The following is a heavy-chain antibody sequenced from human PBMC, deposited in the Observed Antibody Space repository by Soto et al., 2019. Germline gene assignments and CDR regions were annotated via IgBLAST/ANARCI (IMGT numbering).Heavy chain of an antibody. V-gene: IGHV4-34*01. Sequence: SETLSLTCAVYGGSFSGYYWSWIRQPPGKGLEWIGEINHSGSTNYNPSLKSRVTIPVDTSKNQFSLNLCSVTAADTAVYYCARTTGRHLDFWGQGILVTVSS. D-gene: IGHD4-4*01. J-gene: IGHJ4*02. CDR3: ARTTGRHLDF. CDR2: INHSGST. CDR1: GGSFSGYY.